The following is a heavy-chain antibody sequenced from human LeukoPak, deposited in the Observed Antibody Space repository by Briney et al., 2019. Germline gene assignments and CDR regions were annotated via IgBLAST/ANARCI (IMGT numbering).Heavy chain of an antibody. J-gene: IGHJ3*02. V-gene: IGHV3-48*01. D-gene: IGHD1-26*01. CDR2: ISSSSSTI. Sequence: GGSLRLSCAASGFTFSSYSVNWVRQAPGKGLEWVSYISSSSSTIYYADSVKGRFTISRDNAKNSLYLQMNSLRAEDTAVYYCAARELDAFDIWGQGTMVTVSS. CDR1: GFTFSSYS. CDR3: AARELDAFDI.